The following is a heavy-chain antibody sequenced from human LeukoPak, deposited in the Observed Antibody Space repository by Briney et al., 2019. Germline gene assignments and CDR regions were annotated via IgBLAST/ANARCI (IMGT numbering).Heavy chain of an antibody. J-gene: IGHJ4*02. Sequence: PGGSLRLSCAASGFTFSSYSMNWVRQAPGKGLEWVSSISSSSSYIYYADSVKGRFTISRDNAKNSLYLQMNSLRAEDTALYYCARARSYYGDYFDYWGQGTLVTVSS. D-gene: IGHD1-26*01. CDR3: ARARSYYGDYFDY. V-gene: IGHV3-21*04. CDR1: GFTFSSYS. CDR2: ISSSSSYI.